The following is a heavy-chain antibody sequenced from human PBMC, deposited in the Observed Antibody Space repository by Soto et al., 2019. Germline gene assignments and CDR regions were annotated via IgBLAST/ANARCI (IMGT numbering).Heavy chain of an antibody. CDR1: GGTFNNYA. CDR2: IIPLFGTP. CDR3: ARGVHYDSSGYYYFY. Sequence: ASVKVSCKASGGTFNNYAISWVRQAPGQGLEWMGGIIPLFGTPNYAQKFQGRVTITADESTSTAYMELRGLRSEDTAVYYCARGVHYDSSGYYYFYWGQGTLVTVSS. V-gene: IGHV1-69*13. J-gene: IGHJ4*02. D-gene: IGHD3-22*01.